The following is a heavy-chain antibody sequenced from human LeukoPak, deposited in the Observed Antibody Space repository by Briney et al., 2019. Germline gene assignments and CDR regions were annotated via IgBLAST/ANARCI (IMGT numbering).Heavy chain of an antibody. Sequence: SETLSLTCTVSGGSISGFYWSWIRHPAGQGMGRIWRVYISGSANSNPSPNSRVTISIDTSTKKFSLSLRSLTSADTPVYYCARVGDGDPFDYWGEGDLVTVSS. J-gene: IGHJ4*02. V-gene: IGHV4-4*07. CDR2: VYISGSA. CDR1: GGSISGFY. CDR3: ARVGDGDPFDY. D-gene: IGHD4-17*01.